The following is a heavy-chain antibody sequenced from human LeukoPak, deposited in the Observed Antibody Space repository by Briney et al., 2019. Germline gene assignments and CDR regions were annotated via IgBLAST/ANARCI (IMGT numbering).Heavy chain of an antibody. V-gene: IGHV1-2*06. CDR3: ARGPYDSSGWDYIDY. Sequence: GASVKVSCKASGYTFTGYYIHWVQQAPGQGLEWMGRINPNSGGTNYAQKIQGRVTMTRDTSISTAYMELSRLRSDDTAVYYCARGPYDSSGWDYIDYWGQGTLVTVSS. CDR2: INPNSGGT. J-gene: IGHJ4*02. CDR1: GYTFTGYY. D-gene: IGHD3-22*01.